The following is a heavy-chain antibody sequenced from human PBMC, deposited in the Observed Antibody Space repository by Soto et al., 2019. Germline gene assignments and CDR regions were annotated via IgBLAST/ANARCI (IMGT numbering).Heavy chain of an antibody. V-gene: IGHV3-11*05. CDR1: GFTFSAYY. J-gene: IGHJ1*01. CDR3: ATGMVADAVFIGH. Sequence: QVQLVESGGGLVQPGGSLRLSCAVSGFTFSAYYMTWIRQAPGKGLEWVSYISSSTSHTNYADSVKGRFTVSRDNANNPLVLQTISMSAYEMAVEYYATGMVADAVFIGHWGQ. CDR2: ISSSTSHT. D-gene: IGHD2-15*01.